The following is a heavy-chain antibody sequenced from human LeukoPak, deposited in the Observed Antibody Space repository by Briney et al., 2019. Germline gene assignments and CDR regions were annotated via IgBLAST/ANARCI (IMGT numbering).Heavy chain of an antibody. CDR2: IIPILGIA. D-gene: IGHD3-10*01. V-gene: IGHV1-69*04. CDR1: GGTFSSYA. J-gene: IGHJ4*02. Sequence: ASVKVSCKASGGTFSSYAISWVRQAPGQGLEWMGRIIPILGIANYAQKLQGRVTITADKSTSTAYMELSSLRSEDTAVYYCARDKITMVRGVIIAETNFDYWGQGTLVTVSS. CDR3: ARDKITMVRGVIIAETNFDY.